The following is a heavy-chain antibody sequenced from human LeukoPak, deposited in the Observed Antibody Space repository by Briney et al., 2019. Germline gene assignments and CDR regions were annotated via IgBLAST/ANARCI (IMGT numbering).Heavy chain of an antibody. J-gene: IGHJ4*02. V-gene: IGHV4-39*07. CDR1: GGSISSSSYY. CDR3: ARVGAAAGID. D-gene: IGHD6-13*01. Sequence: PSETLSLTCTVSGGSISSSSYYWGWIRQPPGKGLEWIGSIYYSGSTYYNPSLKSRVTISVDTSKNQFSLKLSSVTAADTAVYYCARVGAAAGIDWGQGTLVTVSS. CDR2: IYYSGST.